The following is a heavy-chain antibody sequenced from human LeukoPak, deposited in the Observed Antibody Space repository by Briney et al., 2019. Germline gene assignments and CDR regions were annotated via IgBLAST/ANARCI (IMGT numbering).Heavy chain of an antibody. CDR3: ATRGYSYGYSQGGLNDAFDI. CDR2: INWNGGST. Sequence: SGGSLRLSCAASGFTFDDYGMSWVRQAPGKGLEWVSGINWNGGSTGYADSVKGRFTISRDNAQNSLYLQMNSLRAEDTALYYCATRGYSYGYSQGGLNDAFDIWGQGTMVTVSS. J-gene: IGHJ3*02. V-gene: IGHV3-20*04. D-gene: IGHD5-18*01. CDR1: GFTFDDYG.